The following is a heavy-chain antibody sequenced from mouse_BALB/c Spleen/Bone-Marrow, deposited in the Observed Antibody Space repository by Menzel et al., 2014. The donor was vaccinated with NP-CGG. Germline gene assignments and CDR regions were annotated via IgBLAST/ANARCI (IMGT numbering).Heavy chain of an antibody. CDR1: GFTFDSYN. CDR3: VRREYDDYFDY. D-gene: IGHD2-14*01. V-gene: IGHV5-9*03. CDR2: ISSGGGNT. Sequence: EVMLVESVGGLVTPGGSLKLSCAASGFTFDSYNMSWVRQTPEKRLEWVATISSGGGNTYYPDSVKGRFTISRDNAKNNLYLRMSSLRSEDTALYYCVRREYDDYFDYWGQGTTLTVSS. J-gene: IGHJ2*01.